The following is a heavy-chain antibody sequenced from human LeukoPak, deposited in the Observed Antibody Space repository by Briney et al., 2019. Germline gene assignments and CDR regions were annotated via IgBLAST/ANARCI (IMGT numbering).Heavy chain of an antibody. CDR2: IYYSANT. D-gene: IGHD4-23*01. CDR3: ARRTVVTPFSDF. Sequence: GSIYYSANTYDNPSLKSRLTISVDTSKNQFSLKVNSVTAADTAMYYCARRTVVTPFSDFWGQGTLVTVSS. V-gene: IGHV4-39*01. J-gene: IGHJ4*02.